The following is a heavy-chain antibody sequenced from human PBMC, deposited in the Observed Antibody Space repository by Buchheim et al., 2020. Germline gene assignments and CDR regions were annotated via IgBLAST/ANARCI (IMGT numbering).Heavy chain of an antibody. J-gene: IGHJ4*02. CDR1: GFTFSSYG. CDR2: ISYDGSNK. D-gene: IGHD3-10*01. Sequence: QVQLVESGGGVVQPGRSLRLSCAASGFTFSSYGMHWVRQAPGKGLEWVAVISYDGSNKYYADSVQGRFTISRDNSKNKLYLQMNSLRAEDTAVYYCAKSDGFIYYGSGSPDYWGQGTL. V-gene: IGHV3-30*18. CDR3: AKSDGFIYYGSGSPDY.